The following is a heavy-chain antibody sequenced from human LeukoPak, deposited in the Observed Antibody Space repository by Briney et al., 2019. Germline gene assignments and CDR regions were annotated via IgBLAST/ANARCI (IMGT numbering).Heavy chain of an antibody. CDR3: AILGYCSSTSCYNP. J-gene: IGHJ4*02. V-gene: IGHV1-69*06. CDR2: IIPIFGTA. Sequence: GASVKVSCKASGGTFSSYAISWVRQAPGQGLEWMGGIIPIFGTANYAQKFQGRVTITADKSTSTAYMELSGLRSEDTAVYYCAILGYCSSTSCYNPWGQGTLVTVSS. CDR1: GGTFSSYA. D-gene: IGHD2-2*02.